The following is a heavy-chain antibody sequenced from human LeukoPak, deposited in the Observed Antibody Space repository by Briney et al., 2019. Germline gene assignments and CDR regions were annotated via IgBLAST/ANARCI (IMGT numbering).Heavy chain of an antibody. CDR2: IYYSGST. V-gene: IGHV4-39*01. Sequence: SETLSLTCSVSGGSISSGGYYWAWIRQPPGKGLEWIGAIYYSGSTYYNPSLKSRVTISVDTSKNQFSLKLSSVTAADTAVYYCARRRYSRSFDIWGQGTMVTVSS. CDR3: ARRRYSRSFDI. J-gene: IGHJ3*02. D-gene: IGHD2-21*01. CDR1: GGSISSGGYY.